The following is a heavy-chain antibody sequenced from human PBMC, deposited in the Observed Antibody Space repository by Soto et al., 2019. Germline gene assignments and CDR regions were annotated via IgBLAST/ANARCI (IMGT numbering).Heavy chain of an antibody. CDR1: GGTFSSYA. V-gene: IGHV1-69*13. CDR2: IIPIFGTA. Sequence: GASVKVSCKASGGTFSSYAIIWVRQAPGQGLEWMGGIIPIFGTANYAQKFQGRVTITADESTSTAYMELSSLRSEDTAVYYCARVRIGGIDSSGSYFAYWAQGTLVPVSS. J-gene: IGHJ4*02. D-gene: IGHD3-22*01. CDR3: ARVRIGGIDSSGSYFAY.